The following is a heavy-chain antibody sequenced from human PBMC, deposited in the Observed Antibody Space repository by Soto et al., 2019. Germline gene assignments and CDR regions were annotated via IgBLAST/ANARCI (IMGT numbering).Heavy chain of an antibody. Sequence: QVQLQESGPGLVKPSQTLSLTCTVSGGSISSGGYYWSWIRQHPGKGLEWIGYIYYSGNTYYNPSLKSRLTMSVATSKNQFSLKLSSVTAADTAVYYCARGPSSGYYYVNYWGQGTLVTVSS. V-gene: IGHV4-31*03. D-gene: IGHD3-22*01. CDR3: ARGPSSGYYYVNY. CDR2: IYYSGNT. CDR1: GGSISSGGYY. J-gene: IGHJ4*02.